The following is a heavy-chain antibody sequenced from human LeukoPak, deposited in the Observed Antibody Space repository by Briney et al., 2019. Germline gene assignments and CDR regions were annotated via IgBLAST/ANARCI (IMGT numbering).Heavy chain of an antibody. J-gene: IGHJ4*02. CDR1: GASINNYY. V-gene: IGHV4-59*01. Sequence: YPSETLSLTCSVSGASINNYYWTWIRQPPGKGLEWIGYVYHTGASGYHPSLKSRVAMSLDTSKNQVSLNLRSVTAADTAVYFCTRVVNGGHFDYWGQGTLVTVSS. CDR2: VYHTGAS. CDR3: TRVVNGGHFDY. D-gene: IGHD2-8*01.